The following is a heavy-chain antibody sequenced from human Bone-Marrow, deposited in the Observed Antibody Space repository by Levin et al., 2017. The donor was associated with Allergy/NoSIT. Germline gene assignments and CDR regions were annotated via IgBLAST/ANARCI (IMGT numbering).Heavy chain of an antibody. CDR3: TRDSRRTGAV. CDR2: VNTDGSAS. D-gene: IGHD7-27*01. V-gene: IGHV3-74*01. J-gene: IGHJ4*02. CDR1: GFIFSNYW. Sequence: PGESLKISCAASGFIFSNYWMHWVRQTPGKGLVWVSRVNTDGSASTYADSVKGRFTISRDNAKNTLYLQMNSLRAEDTGVYYCTRDSRRTGAVWGQGTLVTVSS.